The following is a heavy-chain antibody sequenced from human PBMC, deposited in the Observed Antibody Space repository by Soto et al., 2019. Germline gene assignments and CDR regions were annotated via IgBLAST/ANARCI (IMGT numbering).Heavy chain of an antibody. CDR3: ARDRASYGSGHAFDI. CDR2: INPSGGST. V-gene: IGHV1-46*03. Sequence: ASVKVSCKASGYTFTSYYMHWVRQAPGQGLEWMGIINPSGGSTSYAQKFQGRVTMTRDTSTSTVYMELSSLRSEDTAVYYCARDRASYGSGHAFDIWGQGTMVTVSS. CDR1: GYTFTSYY. D-gene: IGHD3-10*01. J-gene: IGHJ3*02.